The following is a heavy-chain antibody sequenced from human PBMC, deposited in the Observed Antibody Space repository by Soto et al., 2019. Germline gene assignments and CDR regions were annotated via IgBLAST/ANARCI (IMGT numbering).Heavy chain of an antibody. V-gene: IGHV3-66*01. CDR1: GFTVSSNY. CDR2: IYSGGST. CDR3: XXXXXXGTGHSY. D-gene: IGHD1-1*01. J-gene: IGHJ4*02. Sequence: EVQLVESGGGLVQPGGSLRLSCAASGFTVSSNYMSWVRQAPGXGLEWVSVIYSGGSTYYADSVKGRFTISRDNSXXXXXXXXXXXXXXXXXXXXXXXXXXXGTGHSYWGQGTLVTVSS.